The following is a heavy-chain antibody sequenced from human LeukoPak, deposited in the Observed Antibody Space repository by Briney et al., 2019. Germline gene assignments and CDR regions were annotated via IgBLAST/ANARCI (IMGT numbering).Heavy chain of an antibody. Sequence: GGSLRLSCAASGFTVSSNYMSWVRQAPGKGLEWVSVIYSGGSTYYADSVKGRFTISRDNSKNTLYLQMNSLRAEDTAVYYCVRQGPEYSSGWYYFDYWGQGTLVTVSS. CDR2: IYSGGST. J-gene: IGHJ4*02. CDR3: VRQGPEYSSGWYYFDY. V-gene: IGHV3-53*01. CDR1: GFTVSSNY. D-gene: IGHD6-19*01.